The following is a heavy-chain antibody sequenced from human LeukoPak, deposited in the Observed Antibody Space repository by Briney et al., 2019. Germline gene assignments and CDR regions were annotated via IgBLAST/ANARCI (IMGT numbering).Heavy chain of an antibody. CDR2: ISGSGGST. CDR3: AKFLPTHIVVANYYFDY. Sequence: GGSLRLSCAASGFTFSSYAMSWVRQAPGKGLEWVSAISGSGGSTYYADSVKGRFTISRDNSKNTPYLQMNSLRAEDTAVYYCAKFLPTHIVVANYYFDYWGPGTLVTVSS. J-gene: IGHJ4*02. CDR1: GFTFSSYA. V-gene: IGHV3-23*01. D-gene: IGHD2-21*01.